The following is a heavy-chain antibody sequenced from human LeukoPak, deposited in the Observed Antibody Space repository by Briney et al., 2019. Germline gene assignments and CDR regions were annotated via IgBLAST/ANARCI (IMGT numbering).Heavy chain of an antibody. CDR1: RGSISNYY. D-gene: IGHD7-27*01. Sequence: PSETLSLTCTVSRGSISNYYWGWIRQPPGKVLEWIGFFSYSGSTNYNPSLKSRVTISVDTSKNQFSLKLTSVTAADTAVYYCARDGPGDVGFDYWGQGTLVTVSS. V-gene: IGHV4-59*01. CDR2: FSYSGST. J-gene: IGHJ4*02. CDR3: ARDGPGDVGFDY.